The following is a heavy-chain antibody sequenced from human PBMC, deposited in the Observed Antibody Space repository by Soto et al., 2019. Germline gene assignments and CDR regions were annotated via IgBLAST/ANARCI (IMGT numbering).Heavy chain of an antibody. CDR3: AMQEYQLLALAERAEYFQH. J-gene: IGHJ1*01. CDR1: GGTFSSYA. CDR2: IIPIFGTA. Sequence: QVQLVQSGAEVKKPGSSVKVSCKASGGTFSSYAISWVRQAPGQGLEWMGGIIPIFGTANYAQKFQGRVTMSVDESTSTANMELSSLRSEDTAVYYCAMQEYQLLALAERAEYFQHWGQGTLVTFAA. V-gene: IGHV1-69*12. D-gene: IGHD2-2*01.